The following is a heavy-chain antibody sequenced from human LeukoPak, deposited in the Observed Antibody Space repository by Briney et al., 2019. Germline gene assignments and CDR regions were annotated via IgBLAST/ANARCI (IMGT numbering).Heavy chain of an antibody. J-gene: IGHJ3*02. CDR1: GGTFSTSG. D-gene: IGHD2-15*01. CDR3: ANRIPGHPAEDAFDI. Sequence: SVKVSCKASGGTFSTSGISWVRQAPGQGLEWMGRIIPIFGTANYAQKFQGRVTITTDESTSTAYMELSSLRSEDTAVYYCANRIPGHPAEDAFDIWGQGTMVTVSS. V-gene: IGHV1-69*05. CDR2: IIPIFGTA.